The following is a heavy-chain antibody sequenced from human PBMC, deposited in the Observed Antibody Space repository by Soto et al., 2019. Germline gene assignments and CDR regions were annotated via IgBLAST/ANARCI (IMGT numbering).Heavy chain of an antibody. J-gene: IGHJ4*02. CDR1: GYTFTSYA. CDR3: ARRYCSGGSCYDDY. CDR2: INAGNGNT. D-gene: IGHD2-15*01. Sequence: EASVKVSCKASGYTFTSYAMHWVRQAPGQRLEWMGWINAGNGNTKYSQKFQGRVTITRDTSASTAYMELSSLRSEDTAVYYCARRYCSGGSCYDDYWGQGTLVTVSS. V-gene: IGHV1-3*01.